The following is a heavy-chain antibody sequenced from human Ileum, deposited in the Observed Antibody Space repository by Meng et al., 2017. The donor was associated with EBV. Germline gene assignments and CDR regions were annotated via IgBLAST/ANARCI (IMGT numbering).Heavy chain of an antibody. J-gene: IGHJ4*02. CDR1: GFNFNIYA. CDR3: SNLPYTY. CDR2: ITASGGTS. Sequence: VHVLESGGGLVQPGGSLRLSCAASGFNFNIYAINWVRQAPGRGLEWVSGITASGGTSYYADSVKGRFSISRDNSANTVYLQMNSLRAEDTAVYFCSNLPYTYWGQGTLVTVSS. V-gene: IGHV3-23*01. D-gene: IGHD2-2*01.